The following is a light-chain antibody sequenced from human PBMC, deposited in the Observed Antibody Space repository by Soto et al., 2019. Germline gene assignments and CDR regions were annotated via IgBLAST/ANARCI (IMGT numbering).Light chain of an antibody. Sequence: EVVLTQSPATLSVSPGERVTLSCRASQSVSTQFAWYQQKPGQAPRLLIYDGSTRAPGIPARFSGSGSGTELTLTISSLQSEDFAVYYCQQCNTWPPETFGQGTKVEIK. J-gene: IGKJ1*01. V-gene: IGKV3-15*01. CDR2: DGS. CDR3: QQCNTWPPET. CDR1: QSVSTQ.